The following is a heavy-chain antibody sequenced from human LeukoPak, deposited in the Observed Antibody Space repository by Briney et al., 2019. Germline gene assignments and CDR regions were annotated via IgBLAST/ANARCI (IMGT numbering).Heavy chain of an antibody. V-gene: IGHV1-46*01. CDR2: INPSGGAT. Sequence: ASVKVSCKASGYTFTSYYIHWVRQAPGQGLEWMGIINPSGGATSYAQKFQGRVAMIGDTSTSTVYMQMSSLRIDDTAVYYCAGHSDLGSGSHYPYYYLMDVWGQGTTVTVSS. D-gene: IGHD3-10*01. J-gene: IGHJ6*02. CDR3: AGHSDLGSGSHYPYYYLMDV. CDR1: GYTFTSYY.